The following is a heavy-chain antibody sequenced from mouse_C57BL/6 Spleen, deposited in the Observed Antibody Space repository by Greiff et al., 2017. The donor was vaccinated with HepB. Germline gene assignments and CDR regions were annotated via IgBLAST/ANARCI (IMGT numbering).Heavy chain of an antibody. CDR3: ARHEDAISTMVTTRGFDY. Sequence: LVKPGASVKLSCKASGYTFTEYTIHWVKQRSGQGLEWIGWFYPGSGSIKYNEKFKDKATLTADKSSSTVYMELSRLTSEDSAVYFCARHEDAISTMVTTRGFDYWGQGTTLTVSS. D-gene: IGHD2-2*01. J-gene: IGHJ2*01. CDR1: GYTFTEYT. V-gene: IGHV1-62-2*01. CDR2: FYPGSGSI.